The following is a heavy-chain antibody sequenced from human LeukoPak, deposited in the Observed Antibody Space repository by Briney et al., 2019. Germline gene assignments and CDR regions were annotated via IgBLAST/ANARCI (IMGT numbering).Heavy chain of an antibody. V-gene: IGHV4-39*07. CDR1: GGSISSGSYY. D-gene: IGHD3-3*01. CDR2: IYYSGST. CDR3: ASSRELTYYDFWSGYYFGLPDY. J-gene: IGHJ4*02. Sequence: SETLSLTCTVSGGSISSGSYYWSWIRQPPGKGLEWIGSIYYSGSTYYNPSLKSRVTISVDTSKNQFSLKLSSVTAADTAVYYCASSRELTYYDFWSGYYFGLPDYWGQGTLVTVSS.